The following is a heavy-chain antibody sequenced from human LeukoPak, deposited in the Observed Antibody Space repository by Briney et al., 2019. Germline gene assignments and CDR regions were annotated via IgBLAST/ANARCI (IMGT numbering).Heavy chain of an antibody. CDR3: ARVTSGSGTNDAFDF. J-gene: IGHJ3*01. V-gene: IGHV3-21*01. CDR2: ISSSSSYI. Sequence: GGSLRLSCAASGFTFSSYSMNWVRQAPGKGLEWVSSISSSSSYIYYADSMKGRFTISRDNAKISLYLQMNSLRAEDTAAYYCARVTSGSGTNDAFDFWGQGTMVTVSS. D-gene: IGHD3-10*01. CDR1: GFTFSSYS.